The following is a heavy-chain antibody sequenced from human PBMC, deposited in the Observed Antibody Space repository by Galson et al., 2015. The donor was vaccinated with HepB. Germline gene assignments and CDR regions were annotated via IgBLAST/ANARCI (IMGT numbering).Heavy chain of an antibody. V-gene: IGHV5-51*03. J-gene: IGHJ6*02. CDR1: GYSFTSYW. Sequence: QSGAEVKKPGESLKISCKGSGYSFTSYWIGWVRQMPGKGLEWMGIIYPGDSDTRYSPSFQGQVTISADKSISTAYLQWSSLKASDTAMYYCASPINNYGGNSRRRGFYYYYGMDVWGQGTTVTVSS. CDR3: ASPINNYGGNSRRRGFYYYYGMDV. CDR2: IYPGDSDT. D-gene: IGHD4-23*01.